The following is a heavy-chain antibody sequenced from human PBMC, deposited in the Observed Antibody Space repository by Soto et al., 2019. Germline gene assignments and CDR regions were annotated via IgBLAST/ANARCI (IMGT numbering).Heavy chain of an antibody. CDR2: ITSSSSYI. D-gene: IGHD3-16*01. Sequence: GWSLRLSCAASGFTFSLYSMIWVRQAPGKGLEWVASITSSSSYIYYEDSLKGRFTISRDNAKNSLFLQLDSLRAEDTAVYYCARGTSHYYYAHVWYWGLGALVTVS. CDR1: GFTFSLYS. CDR3: ARGTSHYYYAHVWY. V-gene: IGHV3-21*01. J-gene: IGHJ4*02.